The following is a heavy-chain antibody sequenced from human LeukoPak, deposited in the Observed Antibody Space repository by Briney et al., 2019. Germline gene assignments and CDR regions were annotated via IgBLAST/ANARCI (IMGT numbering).Heavy chain of an antibody. D-gene: IGHD2-21*02. J-gene: IGHJ4*01. CDR3: ARELPREVTLDY. CDR2: INTDGSGT. Sequence: AGGSLRLSCAVSGFTFISYGMQWVRQAPGKGLAWVSRINTDGSGTAYADSVKGRFTISGDNAKNTLYLQMNSLRAEDTALYYCARELPREVTLDYWGQGTLVTVSS. CDR1: GFTFISYG. V-gene: IGHV3-74*01.